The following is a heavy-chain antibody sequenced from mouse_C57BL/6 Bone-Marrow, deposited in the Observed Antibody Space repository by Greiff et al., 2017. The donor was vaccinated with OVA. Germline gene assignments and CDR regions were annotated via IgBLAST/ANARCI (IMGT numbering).Heavy chain of an antibody. J-gene: IGHJ2*01. D-gene: IGHD2-1*01. V-gene: IGHV14-4*01. Sequence: VHVKQSGAELVRPGASVKLSCTASGFNIKDDYMHWVKQRPEQGLEWIDWIDPENGDTEYASKFQGKATITADTSSNTAYLQLSSLTSEDTAVYYCTSYGNFDYWGQGTTLTVSS. CDR1: GFNIKDDY. CDR3: TSYGNFDY. CDR2: IDPENGDT.